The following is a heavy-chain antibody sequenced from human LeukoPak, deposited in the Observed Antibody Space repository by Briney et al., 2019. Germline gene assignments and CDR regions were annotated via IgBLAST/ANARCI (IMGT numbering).Heavy chain of an antibody. CDR1: GFTVSSNY. D-gene: IGHD1-26*01. J-gene: IGHJ3*02. CDR2: ISSSSSYI. Sequence: GGSLRLSCAASGFTVSSNYMNWVRQAPGKGLEWVSSISSSSSYIYYADSVKGRFTISRDNAKNSLYLQMNSLRAEDTAVYYCARDRELLLLNAFDIWGQGTMVTVSS. V-gene: IGHV3-21*01. CDR3: ARDRELLLLNAFDI.